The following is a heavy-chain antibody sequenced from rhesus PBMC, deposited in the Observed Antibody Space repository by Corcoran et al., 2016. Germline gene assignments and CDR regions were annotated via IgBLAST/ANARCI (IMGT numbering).Heavy chain of an antibody. Sequence: QVQLQESGPGLVKPSETLSLTCAVSGYSISSGYFWNWIRQPPGEGLEWIGYRAYSGSTSYDTSRKSGVTSSRDTSQNQFALKEGSVTAADTAVYYCARDHRLGTSWGQGVLVTVSS. V-gene: IGHV4-122*02. CDR3: ARDHRLGTS. CDR1: GYSISSGYF. D-gene: IGHD1-44*01. CDR2: RAYSGST. J-gene: IGHJ4*01.